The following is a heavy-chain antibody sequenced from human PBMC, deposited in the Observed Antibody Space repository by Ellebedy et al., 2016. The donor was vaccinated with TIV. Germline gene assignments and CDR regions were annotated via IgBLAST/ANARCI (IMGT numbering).Heavy chain of an antibody. CDR1: GFTFSDYY. CDR2: ISYSSTFT. CDR3: VRTGQDSWFDP. J-gene: IGHJ5*02. V-gene: IGHV3-11*06. Sequence: GESLKISCAASGFTFSDYYMSWIRQPPGRGLEWVSYISYSSTFTNYADSVKGRFTISRDNAKNSLYLQMNTLRVEDTAVYYCVRTGQDSWFDPWGQGTLVTVSS.